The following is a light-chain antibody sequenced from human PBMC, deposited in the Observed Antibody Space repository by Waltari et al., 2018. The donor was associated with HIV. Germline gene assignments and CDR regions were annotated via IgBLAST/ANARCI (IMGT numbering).Light chain of an antibody. CDR2: EGN. Sequence: QSALTQPASVSGSPGPSITISCTGYFGGSNHVSWYHQYPGQAPKLMLYEGNPRPPGVSNRFSGSKSGNTASLTISGLQTEDEADYYCNSYTGAFGTGTKVTVL. J-gene: IGLJ1*01. CDR1: FGGSNH. V-gene: IGLV2-14*01. CDR3: NSYTGA.